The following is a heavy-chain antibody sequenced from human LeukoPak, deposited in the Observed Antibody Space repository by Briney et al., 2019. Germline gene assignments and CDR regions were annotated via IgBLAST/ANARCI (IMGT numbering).Heavy chain of an antibody. D-gene: IGHD6-13*01. J-gene: IGHJ5*02. CDR3: AKTIWPGIAAAGTRGPNWFDP. Sequence: GGSLRLSCAASGFTFSSYAMSWARQAPGKGLEWVSAISGSGGSTYYADSVKGRFTISRDNSKNTLYLQMNSLRAEDTAVYYCAKTIWPGIAAAGTRGPNWFDPWGQGTLVTVSS. CDR1: GFTFSSYA. V-gene: IGHV3-23*01. CDR2: ISGSGGST.